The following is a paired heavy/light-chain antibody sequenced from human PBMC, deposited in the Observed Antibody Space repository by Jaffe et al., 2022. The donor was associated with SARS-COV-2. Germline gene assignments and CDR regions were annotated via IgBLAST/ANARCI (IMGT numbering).Heavy chain of an antibody. V-gene: IGHV1-18*01. CDR1: GYTFTSYG. CDR2: ISAYNGNT. CDR3: ARASPKVYTQWLVQGFDY. Sequence: QVQLVQSGAEVKKPGASVKVSCKASGYTFTSYGISWVRQAPGQGLEWMGWISAYNGNTNYAQKLQGRVTMTTDTSTSTAYMELRSLRSDDTAVYYCARASPKVYTQWLVQGFDYWGQGTLVTVSS. J-gene: IGHJ4*02. D-gene: IGHD6-19*01.
Light chain of an antibody. CDR3: QQYGTSPLT. Sequence: DIVLTQSPGTLSLSPGERVTLSCRASQSVHSSFLAWYQQKPGQAPRLLIYGASTRATGIPDRFSGSGSGTDFTLSISRLEPEDFAVYYCQQYGTSPLTFGGGSKVEIK. CDR2: GAS. J-gene: IGKJ4*01. CDR1: QSVHSSF. V-gene: IGKV3-20*01.